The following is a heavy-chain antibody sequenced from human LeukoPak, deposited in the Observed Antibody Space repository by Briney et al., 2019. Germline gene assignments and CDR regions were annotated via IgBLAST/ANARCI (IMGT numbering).Heavy chain of an antibody. D-gene: IGHD1-26*01. V-gene: IGHV1-69*05. J-gene: IGHJ6*03. CDR3: ARVGRSRGALPNFYYYMDV. CDR2: IIPMFGST. CDR1: GDIFNSYS. Sequence: ASVKVSCKASGDIFNSYSVSWVRQAPGQGLEWMGGIIPMFGSTNYAQKFEGRVTITTDQSTTTVYMELTGLTSEDTAVYYCARVGRSRGALPNFYYYMDVWGKGTTVTVSS.